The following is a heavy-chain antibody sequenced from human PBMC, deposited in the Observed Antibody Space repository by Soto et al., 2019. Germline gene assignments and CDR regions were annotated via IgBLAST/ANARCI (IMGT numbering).Heavy chain of an antibody. J-gene: IGHJ3*02. D-gene: IGHD3-10*01. V-gene: IGHV3-33*01. CDR2: IWNDGTNI. CDR1: GFSFTDYG. Sequence: QVQLVESGGGVVQPGRSLRLSCVASGFSFTDYGMHWVRQAPGKGLEWVGIIWNDGTNIFYGDSVKGRFTISRDASKNTLYLQMNTLRAEDTAMYYCARDHFGSGSYPDASDIWGQGTMVTVSS. CDR3: ARDHFGSGSYPDASDI.